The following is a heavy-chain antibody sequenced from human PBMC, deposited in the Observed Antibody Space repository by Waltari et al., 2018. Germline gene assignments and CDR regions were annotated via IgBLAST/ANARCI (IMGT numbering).Heavy chain of an antibody. CDR3: ARGRRGYGSGNYFDY. V-gene: IGHV4-34*01. J-gene: IGHJ4*02. CDR1: GGSFSGYY. CDR2: INHSGST. Sequence: QVQLQQWGAGLLKPSETLSLTCAVYGGSFSGYYWSWIRQPPGKGLEWIGEINHSGSTNYNPSLKSRVTISVDTSKNQFSLKLSSVTAADTAVYYCARGRRGYGSGNYFDYWGQGTLVTVSS. D-gene: IGHD3-10*01.